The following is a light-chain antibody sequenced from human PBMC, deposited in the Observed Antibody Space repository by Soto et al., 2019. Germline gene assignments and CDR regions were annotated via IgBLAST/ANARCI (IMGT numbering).Light chain of an antibody. Sequence: EIVLTQSPGTLSLSPGERATLSCRASQSFSSSYLAWYQQKPGQAPRLLIYETSSRATGIPDRFSGSGSQTDFTLTISRLEPEYFAVYYCQHYGTSPRTFGQGTKVDIK. CDR2: ETS. J-gene: IGKJ1*01. CDR1: QSFSSSY. CDR3: QHYGTSPRT. V-gene: IGKV3-20*01.